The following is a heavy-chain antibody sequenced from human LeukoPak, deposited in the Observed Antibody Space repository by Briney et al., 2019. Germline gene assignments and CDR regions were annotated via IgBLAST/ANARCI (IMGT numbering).Heavy chain of an antibody. Sequence: ASVNVSCKVSGYTLTELSMHWVRQAPGKGLEWMGGFDPEDGETIYAQKFQGRVTMTEDTSTDTAYMELSSLRSEDTAVYYCATEAPGEQLTYYFDYWGQGTLVTVSS. CDR3: ATEAPGEQLTYYFDY. J-gene: IGHJ4*02. CDR1: GYTLTELS. V-gene: IGHV1-24*01. CDR2: FDPEDGET. D-gene: IGHD6-13*01.